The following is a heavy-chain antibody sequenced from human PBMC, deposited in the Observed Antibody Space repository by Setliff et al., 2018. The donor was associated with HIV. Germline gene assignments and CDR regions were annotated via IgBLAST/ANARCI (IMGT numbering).Heavy chain of an antibody. J-gene: IGHJ6*03. D-gene: IGHD3-10*01. CDR3: ARGGREYGVNYYYYYMDV. CDR2: IYTSGST. V-gene: IGHV4-61*09. Sequence: SETLSLTCTVSGGSISNGYYYWSWIRQPAGKGLEWIGHIYTSGSTKYNPSLKSRVTISVDTSKNQFSLKLSSVTAADTAVYYCARGGREYGVNYYYYYMDVWGKGTTVTRLL. CDR1: GGSISNGYYY.